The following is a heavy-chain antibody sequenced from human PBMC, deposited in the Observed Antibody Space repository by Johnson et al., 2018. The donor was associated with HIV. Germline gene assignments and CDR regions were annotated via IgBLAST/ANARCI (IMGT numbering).Heavy chain of an antibody. CDR1: GFTFDDYG. J-gene: IGHJ3*02. CDR2: INWNGGST. Sequence: VQLVESGGGVVRPGGSLRLSCAASGFTFDDYGMSWVRQAPGKGLEWVSGINWNGGSTAYADSVKGRFTISRDNAKNSLYLQMNSLRAEDTAVYYCARVMGATHVMGAFDIWGQGTMVTVSS. D-gene: IGHD1-26*01. CDR3: ARVMGATHVMGAFDI. V-gene: IGHV3-20*04.